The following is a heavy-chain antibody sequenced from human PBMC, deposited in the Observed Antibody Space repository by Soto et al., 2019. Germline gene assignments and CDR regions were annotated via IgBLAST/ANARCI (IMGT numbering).Heavy chain of an antibody. V-gene: IGHV1-3*01. D-gene: IGHD3-9*01. CDR1: GYSFTSYA. CDR3: ARNVPHTGYYNH. J-gene: IGHJ5*02. Sequence: QVRLVKSGTEVKKPGASMKLSCKASGYSFTSYAIHWVRRAPGQRLEWMGWIFAGNGDTEYSPKFQDRVTITRDTSASTTYLQLTSLGSEDTAVYYCARNVPHTGYYNHWGPGSLVTVSS. CDR2: IFAGNGDT.